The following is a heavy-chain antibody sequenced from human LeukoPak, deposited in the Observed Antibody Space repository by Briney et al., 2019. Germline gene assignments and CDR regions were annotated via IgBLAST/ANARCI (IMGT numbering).Heavy chain of an antibody. CDR1: GSTFSWYW. Sequence: PGGSLSPSFEASGSTFSWYWMHWVRQVPGKGLVWVSRVNPDGTSSTYADSVKGRFTSSRYNAKNTLYLQMNRLRVEDTADFYCGRGGSYGDDWGQGILVTVSS. J-gene: IGHJ4*02. CDR2: VNPDGTSS. D-gene: IGHD3-16*01. CDR3: GRGGSYGDD. V-gene: IGHV3-74*03.